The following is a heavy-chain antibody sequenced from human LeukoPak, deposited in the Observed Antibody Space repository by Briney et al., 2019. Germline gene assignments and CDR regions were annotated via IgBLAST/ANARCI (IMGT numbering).Heavy chain of an antibody. CDR3: ARDGGLNTNFDF. CDR2: VSRSSRFI. Sequence: GSLRPSLAASGFAFSHYSMNWVRQAPGKGLEWVSSVSRSSRFIFYADSVQGRFTISRDDANNFLYLQMNRLRAEDTAVYYCARDGGLNTNFDFWGQGTLVTVSS. CDR1: GFAFSHYS. J-gene: IGHJ4*02. D-gene: IGHD2-15*01. V-gene: IGHV3-21*06.